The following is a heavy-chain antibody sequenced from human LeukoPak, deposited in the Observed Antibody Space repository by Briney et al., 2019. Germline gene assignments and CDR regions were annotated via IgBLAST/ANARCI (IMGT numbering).Heavy chain of an antibody. CDR3: AREGESHLLDY. CDR1: GGPISSYY. CDR2: IYTSGST. V-gene: IGHV4-4*07. D-gene: IGHD2-21*01. Sequence: PSETLSLTCTVSGGPISSYYWSWIRQPAGKGLGWIGRIYTSGSTNYNPSLKSRVTMSVDTSKNQFSLKLSSVTAADTAVYYCAREGESHLLDYWGQGTLVTVSS. J-gene: IGHJ4*02.